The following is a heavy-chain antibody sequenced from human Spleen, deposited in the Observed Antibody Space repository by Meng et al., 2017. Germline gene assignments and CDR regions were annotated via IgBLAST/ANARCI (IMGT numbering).Heavy chain of an antibody. D-gene: IGHD3-10*01. V-gene: IGHV1-18*01. CDR2: INGYNGNT. J-gene: IGHJ4*02. CDR1: GYTFNNFG. Sequence: QVQVVQSGAEVQKPGALVKVSCKASGYTFNNFGISWVRQAPGQGLEWMGWINGYNGNTNYAQKFQDRVTMTTHTATSTAYMELRRLRSDDTALYYCARSRYGYFDHWGQGTPVTVSS. CDR3: ARSRYGYFDH.